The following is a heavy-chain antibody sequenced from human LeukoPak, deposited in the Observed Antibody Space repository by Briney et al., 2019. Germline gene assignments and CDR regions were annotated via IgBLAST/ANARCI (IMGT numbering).Heavy chain of an antibody. CDR2: THDSGST. Sequence: PSETLSLTCTVSGGPISSYYWSWIRQPPGKGLEWIGYTHDSGSTNYNPSLKSRVTISIDTSKDQFSLRLSSVTAADTAVYYCARRKFSSSTYYFDYWGQGTLVTVSS. CDR3: ARRKFSSSTYYFDY. CDR1: GGPISSYY. V-gene: IGHV4-59*01. J-gene: IGHJ4*02. D-gene: IGHD6-13*01.